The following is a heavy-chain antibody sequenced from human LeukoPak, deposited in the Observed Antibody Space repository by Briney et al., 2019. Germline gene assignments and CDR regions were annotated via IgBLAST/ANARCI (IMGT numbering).Heavy chain of an antibody. CDR1: GFPFNNAW. J-gene: IGHJ4*02. D-gene: IGHD3-3*01. CDR3: TTEASFDFWSGHDY. V-gene: IGHV3-15*01. Sequence: PGGSLRLSCTASGFPFNNAWMSWVRQPPGKGLEWVGLMKSTNDGGATFFAAPVKGRFNISRDDSKNTLYLQLHGLTAEDTAVYYCTTEASFDFWSGHDYWGQGTLVTVSS. CDR2: MKSTNDGGAT.